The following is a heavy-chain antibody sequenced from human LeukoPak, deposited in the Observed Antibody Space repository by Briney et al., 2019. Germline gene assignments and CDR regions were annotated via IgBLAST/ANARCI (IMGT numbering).Heavy chain of an antibody. V-gene: IGHV3-23*01. CDR3: AKDGATYYDFWSGQDY. Sequence: GGSLRLSCAASGFTFSSYAMSWVRQAPGKGLEWVSAISGSGGSTYYADSVKGRFTISRDNSKNTLYLQMNSLRAEDTAVYYCAKDGATYYDFWSGQDYWGQGTLVTVSS. CDR2: ISGSGGST. CDR1: GFTFSSYA. D-gene: IGHD3-3*01. J-gene: IGHJ4*02.